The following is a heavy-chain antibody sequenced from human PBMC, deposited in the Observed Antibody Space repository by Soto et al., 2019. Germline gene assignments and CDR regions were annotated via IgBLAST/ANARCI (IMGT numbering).Heavy chain of an antibody. V-gene: IGHV4-34*01. CDR1: GGSFSGFY. D-gene: IGHD2-21*02. CDR2: INHSGTT. Sequence: PSETLSLTCAVSGGSFSGFYWSWIRQPPGEGLEWIGEINHSGTTNFNPSLRRRLTISLDSSKKHFSLKLTSMTAAAAALYYCARAARTLVTSSGLDVWGQGTTVTVSS. J-gene: IGHJ6*02. CDR3: ARAARTLVTSSGLDV.